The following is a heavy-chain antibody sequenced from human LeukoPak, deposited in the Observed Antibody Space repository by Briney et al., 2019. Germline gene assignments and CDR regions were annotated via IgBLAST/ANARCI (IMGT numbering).Heavy chain of an antibody. CDR1: GFTFNTYG. D-gene: IGHD3-3*01. CDR2: MRYGESDT. J-gene: IGHJ5*02. V-gene: IGHV3-30*02. Sequence: QPGGSLRLSCAASGFTFNTYGMHWVRQLPGKGLEWVAFMRYGESDTHYTDSVKGRFTISRDNSKNTVFLQMNSLRPEDTAIYYCAKDWSTAWYNWFDPWGQGTLVTVSS. CDR3: AKDWSTAWYNWFDP.